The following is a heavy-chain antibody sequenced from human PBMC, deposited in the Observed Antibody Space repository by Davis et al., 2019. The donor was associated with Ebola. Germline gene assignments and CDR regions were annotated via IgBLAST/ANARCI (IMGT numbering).Heavy chain of an antibody. D-gene: IGHD2-2*01. CDR2: IKQDGSEK. V-gene: IGHV3-7*01. CDR3: ARDRQLLLSYYFDY. J-gene: IGHJ4*02. CDR1: GFTFSTYW. Sequence: GGSLRLSCAASGFTFSTYWMSWVRQAPGKGQEWVANIKQDGSEKYYVDSVKGRFTISRDNAKNSVYLQMSGLRAEDTAVYYCARDRQLLLSYYFDYWGQGTLVTVSS.